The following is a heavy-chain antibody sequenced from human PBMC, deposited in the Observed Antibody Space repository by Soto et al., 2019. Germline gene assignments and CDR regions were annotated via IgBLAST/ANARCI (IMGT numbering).Heavy chain of an antibody. CDR2: IYYNGNT. CDR3: ATALTPHPYYFDY. J-gene: IGHJ4*02. D-gene: IGHD3-16*01. CDR1: GGSISSYY. V-gene: IGHV4-59*01. Sequence: QVQLQESGPGLVKPSETLSLTCTVSGGSISSYYWSWIRQPPGKGLEWIGYIYYNGNTNYNPSLKSRITMSGDTAKNQFSLILRSVTAADTAVYYCATALTPHPYYFDYWGQGALVTVSS.